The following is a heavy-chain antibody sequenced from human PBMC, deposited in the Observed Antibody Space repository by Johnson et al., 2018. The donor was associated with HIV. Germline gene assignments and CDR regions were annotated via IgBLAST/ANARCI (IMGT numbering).Heavy chain of an antibody. Sequence: VQLVESGGGVVRPGGSLRLSCAASGFTFDDYGMSWVRQAPGKGLEWVSGIYSGGSTYYADSVKGRFTISRDNSKNTLYLQMNSLRAEDTAVYYCAGGRDGYNFGAFDIWGQGTMVTVSS. D-gene: IGHD5-24*01. CDR3: AGGRDGYNFGAFDI. CDR1: GFTFDDYG. V-gene: IGHV3-20*04. J-gene: IGHJ3*02. CDR2: IYSGGST.